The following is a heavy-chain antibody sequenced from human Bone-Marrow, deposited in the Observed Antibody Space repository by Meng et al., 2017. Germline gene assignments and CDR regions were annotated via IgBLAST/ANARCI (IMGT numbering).Heavy chain of an antibody. Sequence: QVQLQQWGAGLLKPSETLSLTCAVYGGSFSGYYWSWIRQPPGKGLEWIGEINHSGSTNYNPSLKSLVTISVDTSKNQFSLKLSSVTAADTAVYYCARVAYRWGGDCSYFDYWGQGTLVTVSS. CDR1: GGSFSGYY. V-gene: IGHV4-34*01. CDR3: ARVAYRWGGDCSYFDY. J-gene: IGHJ4*02. CDR2: INHSGST. D-gene: IGHD2-21*02.